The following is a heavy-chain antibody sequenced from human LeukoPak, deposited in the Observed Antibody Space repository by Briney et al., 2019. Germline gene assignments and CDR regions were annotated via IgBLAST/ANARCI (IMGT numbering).Heavy chain of an antibody. V-gene: IGHV3-53*01. J-gene: IGHJ5*02. D-gene: IGHD3-10*01. CDR1: GFTVSGNY. CDR3: ARVGEGELGNWFDP. CDR2: IYANGNT. Sequence: GGSLRLSCAVSGFTVSGNYITWVRQAPGKGLEWVSVIYANGNTHYADSMQGRLTISRDKFKNTVFLQMNSLRAEDTAMYYCARVGEGELGNWFDPWGQGTLVTVSS.